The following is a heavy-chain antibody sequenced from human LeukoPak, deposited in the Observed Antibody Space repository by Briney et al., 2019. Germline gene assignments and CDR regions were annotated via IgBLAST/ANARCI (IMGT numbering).Heavy chain of an antibody. V-gene: IGHV1-46*03. CDR2: INPSGGST. D-gene: IGHD5-18*01. CDR3: ARDPGTAMGYFDY. CDR1: GYTFPSYY. J-gene: IGHJ4*02. Sequence: GSSVTVSCKGTGYTFPSYYMHWVRQAPGQGLEWMGIINPSGGSTSYEQKFQGRVTMTRDTSTSTVYMELSSLRSEDTAVYYGARDPGTAMGYFDYWGQGTLVTVSS.